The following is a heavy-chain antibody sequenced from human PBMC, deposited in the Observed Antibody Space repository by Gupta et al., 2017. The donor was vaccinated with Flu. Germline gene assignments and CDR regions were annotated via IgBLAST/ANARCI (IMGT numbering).Heavy chain of an antibody. J-gene: IGHJ4*02. D-gene: IGHD5-18*01. V-gene: IGHV1-69*01. CDR2: IIPIFGAA. CDR1: GYTFNNYG. CDR3: ARGAVQLWLDY. Sequence: QVQLVQSGAEVKKPGSSVKVSCKASGYTFNNYGISWVRQAPGQGLEWMGGIIPIFGAANYAQRFQGRVTITADESSSTSFMEVSSLRSEDTAVYYCARGAVQLWLDYWGPGTLVTVSS.